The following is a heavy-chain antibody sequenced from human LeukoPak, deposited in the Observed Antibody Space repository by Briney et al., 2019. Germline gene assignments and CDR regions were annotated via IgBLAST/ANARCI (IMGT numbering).Heavy chain of an antibody. Sequence: SETPSLTCAVSRDSFSSHYWTWIRQPPGKGLEGIGYISYIGSTNYNPSLKSRVTISIDTSKHQFSLKLTSVTAADTAVYYCARDLVTVTKGFDIWGQGTMVSVSS. CDR3: ARDLVTVTKGFDI. CDR1: RDSFSSHY. V-gene: IGHV4-59*11. D-gene: IGHD4-17*01. J-gene: IGHJ3*02. CDR2: ISYIGST.